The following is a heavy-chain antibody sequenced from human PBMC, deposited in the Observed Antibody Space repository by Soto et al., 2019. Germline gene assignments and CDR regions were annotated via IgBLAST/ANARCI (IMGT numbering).Heavy chain of an antibody. J-gene: IGHJ1*01. CDR1: GFTFSSYW. D-gene: IGHD4-17*01. CDR2: INSDGSST. CDR3: ARDYGAAFQH. Sequence: EVQLVESGGGLVQPGGSLRLSCAASGFTFSSYWMHWVRQAPGQGVVWVSRINSDGSSTSYADSVKGRFTISRDNAKNTLDLQLNSLRAEDTAVYYCARDYGAAFQHWGQGTLVTVSS. V-gene: IGHV3-74*01.